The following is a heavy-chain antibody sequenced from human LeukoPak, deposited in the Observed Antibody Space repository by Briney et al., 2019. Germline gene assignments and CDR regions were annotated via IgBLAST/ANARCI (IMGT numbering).Heavy chain of an antibody. CDR2: IYYSGST. J-gene: IGHJ4*02. D-gene: IGHD3-10*01. CDR3: ARGGVAHFKTPFDY. Sequence: KPSETLSLTCTVSGGSISSYYWSWIRQPPGKGLEWIGYIYYSGSTNYNPSLKSRVTLSVDTSKNQFSLKLSSVTAADTAVYYCARGGVAHFKTPFDYWGQGTLVTVSS. CDR1: GGSISSYY. V-gene: IGHV4-59*01.